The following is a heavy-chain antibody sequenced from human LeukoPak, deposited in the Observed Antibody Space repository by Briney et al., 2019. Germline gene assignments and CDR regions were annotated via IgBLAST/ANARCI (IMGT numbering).Heavy chain of an antibody. Sequence: GGSLRLSCAASGFTFSSYWMSWVRQAPGKGLECVANIKEDGSEEYYVDSVKGRFSISRDNAKNSLYLQMNSLRDEDTAVYYCARDWLAGNPYHAFDLWGKGTMVTVSS. D-gene: IGHD3-22*01. CDR2: IKEDGSEE. J-gene: IGHJ3*01. CDR1: GFTFSSYW. CDR3: ARDWLAGNPYHAFDL. V-gene: IGHV3-7*01.